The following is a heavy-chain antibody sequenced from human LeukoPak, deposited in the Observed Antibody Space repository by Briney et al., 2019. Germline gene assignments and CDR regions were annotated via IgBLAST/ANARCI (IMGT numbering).Heavy chain of an antibody. Sequence: ASVKVSCKASGYTFTSYYMHGVRQAPGQGLEWMGIINPSGGSTSYAQKFQGRVTMTRDTSTSTVYMELSSLRSEDTAVYYCARDLRHNWFDPWGQGTLVTVSS. J-gene: IGHJ5*02. CDR3: ARDLRHNWFDP. V-gene: IGHV1-46*01. CDR1: GYTFTSYY. CDR2: INPSGGST.